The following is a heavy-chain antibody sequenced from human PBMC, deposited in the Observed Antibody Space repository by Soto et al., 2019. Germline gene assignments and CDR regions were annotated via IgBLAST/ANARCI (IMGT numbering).Heavy chain of an antibody. CDR3: AKSIGGLWVGDPTGGMAV. D-gene: IGHD3-10*01. Sequence: EVQLLESGGGLVQPGGSLRLACGVSGFTFTNYAMNWVRQAPGKGLEWVSTISARGDRTFYADSVKGRFTISRDDSKNPVYLQLNSLRADDTALYYRAKSIGGLWVGDPTGGMAVWGQGTRVTVSS. J-gene: IGHJ6*02. CDR1: GFTFTNYA. CDR2: ISARGDRT. V-gene: IGHV3-23*01.